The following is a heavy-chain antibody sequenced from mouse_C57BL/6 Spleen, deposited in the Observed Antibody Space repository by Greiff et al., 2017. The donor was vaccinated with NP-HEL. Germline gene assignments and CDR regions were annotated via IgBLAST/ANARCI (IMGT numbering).Heavy chain of an antibody. CDR3: ARSGYDRAWFAY. CDR2: IYPGDGDT. J-gene: IGHJ3*01. Sequence: QVQLQQSGAELVKPGASVKISCKASGYAFSSYWMNWVKQRPGKGLEWIGQIYPGDGDTNYNGKFKGKATLTADKSSSTAYMQLSSLTSEDSAVYFCARSGYDRAWFAYWGQGTLVTVSA. D-gene: IGHD2-10*02. V-gene: IGHV1-80*01. CDR1: GYAFSSYW.